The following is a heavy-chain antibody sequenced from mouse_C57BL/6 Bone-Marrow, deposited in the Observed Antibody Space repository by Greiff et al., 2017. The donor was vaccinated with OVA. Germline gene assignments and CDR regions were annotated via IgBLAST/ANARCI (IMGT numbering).Heavy chain of an antibody. CDR1: GYTFTSYG. D-gene: IGHD1-1*01. J-gene: IGHJ2*01. CDR3: ARPYYYGSGNY. CDR2: IYPRSGNT. Sequence: VKLVESGAELVRPGASVKLSCKASGYTFTSYGISWVKQRTGQGLEWIGEIYPRSGNTYYNEKFKGKATLTADKSSSTAYMELRSLTSEDSAVYFCARPYYYGSGNYWGQGTTLTVSS. V-gene: IGHV1-81*01.